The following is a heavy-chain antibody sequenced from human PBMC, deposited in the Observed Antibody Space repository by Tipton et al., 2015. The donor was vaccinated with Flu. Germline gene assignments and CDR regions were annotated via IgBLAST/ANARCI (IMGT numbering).Heavy chain of an antibody. CDR2: IYHSGTT. D-gene: IGHD3-22*01. CDR1: GASISTGNW. J-gene: IGHJ5*01. CDR3: AREWDYYDSSGYFVS. Sequence: TLSLTCAVSGASISTGNWWNWVRQTPGKGLEWIGEIYHSGTTNYNPSFKSRVTMSVDTSKNQFSLKLTSVTAADTAVYYCAREWDYYDSSGYFVSWGQGSLVTVSS. V-gene: IGHV4-4*02.